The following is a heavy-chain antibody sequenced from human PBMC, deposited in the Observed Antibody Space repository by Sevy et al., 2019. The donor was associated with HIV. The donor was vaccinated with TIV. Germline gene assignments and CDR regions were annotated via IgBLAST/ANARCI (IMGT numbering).Heavy chain of an antibody. V-gene: IGHV1-24*01. D-gene: IGHD3-22*01. Sequence: ASVKVSCKVSGYTLSDLPMYWVRQAPGKGLEWMGGFDPEDGETIYAQKFQGRDTMTEDTSTDTAYMELSSLTSEDTAVYYCATMDYYYDTSGYSSGDYWGQGTLVTVSS. CDR3: ATMDYYYDTSGYSSGDY. CDR2: FDPEDGET. CDR1: GYTLSDLP. J-gene: IGHJ4*02.